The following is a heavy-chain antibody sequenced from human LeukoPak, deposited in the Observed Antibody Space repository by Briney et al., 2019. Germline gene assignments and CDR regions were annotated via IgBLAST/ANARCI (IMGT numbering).Heavy chain of an antibody. Sequence: SETLSLTCTVSGGSISSSSYYWGWIRQPPGKGLEWIGSIYYSGSTYYNPSLKSRVTISVDTSKNQFSLKLSSVTAADTAVYYCASIPGGLNIRYFQHWGQGTLVTVSS. D-gene: IGHD2/OR15-2a*01. V-gene: IGHV4-39*07. CDR2: IYYSGST. CDR1: GGSISSSSYY. CDR3: ASIPGGLNIRYFQH. J-gene: IGHJ1*01.